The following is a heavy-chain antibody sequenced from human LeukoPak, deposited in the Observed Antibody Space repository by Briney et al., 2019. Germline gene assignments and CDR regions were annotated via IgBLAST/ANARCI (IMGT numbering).Heavy chain of an antibody. CDR2: IYYSAST. V-gene: IGHV4-39*07. CDR3: ARFGYSYVFDY. CDR1: GGSISSSSYY. D-gene: IGHD5-18*01. Sequence: SETLSLTCTVSGGSISSSSYYWGWIRQPPGKGLEWIGSIYYSASTYYNPSLKSRVTISVDTSKNQFSLKLSSVTAADTAVYYCARFGYSYVFDYWGQGTLVTVSS. J-gene: IGHJ4*02.